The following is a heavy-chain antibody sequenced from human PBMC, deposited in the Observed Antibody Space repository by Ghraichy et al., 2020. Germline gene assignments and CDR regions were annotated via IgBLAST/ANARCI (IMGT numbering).Heavy chain of an antibody. V-gene: IGHV2-5*02. Sequence: SGPTLVKPTQTLTLTCTFSGFSLSSNGVGVGWIRQPPGKALECLALIYWDDDKRYSPSLKSRLTITKDTSKNQVVLTMTNMDPVDTATYYCAYRYGARKDSSDGYDADYFDFWGQGTLVTVSS. CDR1: GFSLSSNGVG. J-gene: IGHJ4*02. CDR2: IYWDDDK. CDR3: AYRYGARKDSSDGYDADYFDF. D-gene: IGHD3-22*01.